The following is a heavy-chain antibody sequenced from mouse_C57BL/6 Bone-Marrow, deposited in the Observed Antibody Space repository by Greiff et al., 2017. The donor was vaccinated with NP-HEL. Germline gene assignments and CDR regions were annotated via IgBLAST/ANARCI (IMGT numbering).Heavy chain of an antibody. CDR3: AGYYGSRGGFAY. J-gene: IGHJ3*01. D-gene: IGHD1-1*01. V-gene: IGHV1-74*01. CDR1: GYTFTSYW. Sequence: VQLQQPGAELVKPGASVKVSCKASGYTFTSYWMHWVKQRPGQGLEWIGSIHPSDSDTNYNQKFKGKATLTVDKSSSTAYMQLSSLTSEDSAVYYCAGYYGSRGGFAYWGQGTLVTVSA. CDR2: IHPSDSDT.